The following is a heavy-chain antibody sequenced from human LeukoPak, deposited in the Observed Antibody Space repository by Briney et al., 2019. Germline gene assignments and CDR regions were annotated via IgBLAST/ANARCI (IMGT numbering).Heavy chain of an antibody. V-gene: IGHV4-38-2*02. Sequence: SETLSLTCAVSGYSISSGYYWGWIRQPPGKGLEWIGSIYHSGGTYYNQSLKSRVTISVDTSKNQFSLKLSSVTAADTAVYYCARDRWEQAIHAFDIWGQGTMVTVSS. D-gene: IGHD1-26*01. CDR3: ARDRWEQAIHAFDI. CDR1: GYSISSGYY. CDR2: IYHSGGT. J-gene: IGHJ3*02.